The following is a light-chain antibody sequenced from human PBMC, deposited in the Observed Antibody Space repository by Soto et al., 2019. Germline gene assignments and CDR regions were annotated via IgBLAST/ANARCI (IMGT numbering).Light chain of an antibody. CDR1: QSVSSIF. CDR2: GAS. V-gene: IGKV3-20*01. J-gene: IGKJ1*01. Sequence: EIVLTQSPGTLSLSPGERATLSCRASQSVSSIFLAWYQHKPGQAPRLLIYGASTSATGIPARCSGSGSGTDFILTISRLEPEDFAVYYCQQYGSSPRTFGHGTRVEIK. CDR3: QQYGSSPRT.